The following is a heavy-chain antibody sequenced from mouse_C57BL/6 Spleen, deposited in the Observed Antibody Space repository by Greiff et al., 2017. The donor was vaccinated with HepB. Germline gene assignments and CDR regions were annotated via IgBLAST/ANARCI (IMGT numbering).Heavy chain of an antibody. D-gene: IGHD1-1*01. J-gene: IGHJ2*01. CDR1: GFSLSTSGMG. Sequence: QVTLKVSGPGILQSSQTLSLTCSFSGFSLSTSGMGVSWIRQPSGKDLEWLAHIYWDDDKRYNPSLKSRLTISKDTSRNQVFLKITSVDTADTATYYCARSSLFITTVEGFDYWGQGTTLTVSS. V-gene: IGHV8-12*01. CDR3: ARSSLFITTVEGFDY. CDR2: IYWDDDK.